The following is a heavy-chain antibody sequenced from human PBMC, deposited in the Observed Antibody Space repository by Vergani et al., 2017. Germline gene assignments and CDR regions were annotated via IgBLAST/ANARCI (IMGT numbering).Heavy chain of an antibody. Sequence: QLQLQESGPGLVKPSETLSLTCTVSGGFISSSSYYWGWIRQPPGKGLEWIGSIYYSGSTYYNPSLKSRVTISVDTSKNQFSLKLSSVTAADTAVYYCARASIAAAGGDFDYWGQGTLVTVSS. CDR3: ARASIAAAGGDFDY. D-gene: IGHD6-13*01. J-gene: IGHJ4*02. CDR1: GGFISSSSYY. V-gene: IGHV4-39*01. CDR2: IYYSGST.